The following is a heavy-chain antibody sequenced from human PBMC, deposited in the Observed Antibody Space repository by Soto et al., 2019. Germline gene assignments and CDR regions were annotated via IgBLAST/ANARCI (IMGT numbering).Heavy chain of an antibody. Sequence: GGSLRLSCAASGFTFSSYAMSWVRQAPGKGLEWVSAISGSGGSTYYADSVKGRFTISRDNSKNTLYLQMNSLRAEDTAVYYCAKVGVIVDGKGRPPEDYWGQGTLVTVSS. J-gene: IGHJ4*02. CDR1: GFTFSSYA. CDR3: AKVGVIVDGKGRPPEDY. V-gene: IGHV3-23*01. CDR2: ISGSGGST. D-gene: IGHD1-26*01.